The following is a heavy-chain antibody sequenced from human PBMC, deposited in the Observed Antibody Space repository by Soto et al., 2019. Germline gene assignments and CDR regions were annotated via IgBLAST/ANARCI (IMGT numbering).Heavy chain of an antibody. V-gene: IGHV4-30-2*01. D-gene: IGHD6-19*01. Sequence: PSETLSLTCAVSGGSISSGGYSWNWIRQPPGKGLEWIGYIYHSGSTLYNPSLKSRVTISVDTSKNQFSLKLNSVTAADTAVYYCARDREAVAGVYYYNGLDVWGQGTTVTVSS. J-gene: IGHJ6*02. CDR3: ARDREAVAGVYYYNGLDV. CDR1: GGSISSGGYS. CDR2: IYHSGST.